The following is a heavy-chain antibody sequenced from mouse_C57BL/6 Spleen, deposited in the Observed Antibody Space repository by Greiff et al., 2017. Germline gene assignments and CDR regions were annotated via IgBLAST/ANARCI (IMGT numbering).Heavy chain of an antibody. CDR1: GYTFTDYY. D-gene: IGHD3-2*02. V-gene: IGHV1-26*01. CDR3: ARRDSSGPDY. Sequence: VQLKQSGPELVKPGASVKISCKASGYTFTDYYMNWVKQSHGKSLEWIGDINPNNGGTSYNQKFKGKATLTVDKSSSTAYMELRSLTSEDSAVYYCARRDSSGPDYWGQGTTLTVSS. CDR2: INPNNGGT. J-gene: IGHJ2*01.